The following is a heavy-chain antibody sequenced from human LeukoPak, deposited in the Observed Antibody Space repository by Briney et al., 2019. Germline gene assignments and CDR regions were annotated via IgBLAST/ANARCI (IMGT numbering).Heavy chain of an antibody. CDR1: GGSISSYY. Sequence: PSETLSLTCTVSGGSISSYYWSWIRQPPGKGLEWIGYIYYSGSTSYNPSLKSRVTISVDTSKNQFSLKLSSVTAAGTAVYYCAAKGDFWSGYYDYWGQGTLVTVSS. J-gene: IGHJ4*02. D-gene: IGHD3-3*01. CDR2: IYYSGST. V-gene: IGHV4-59*08. CDR3: AAKGDFWSGYYDY.